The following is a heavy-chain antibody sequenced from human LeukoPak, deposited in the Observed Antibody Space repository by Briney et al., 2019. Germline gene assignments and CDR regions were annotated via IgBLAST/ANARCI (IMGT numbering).Heavy chain of an antibody. CDR3: ASLDCSGGSCPFGY. D-gene: IGHD2-15*01. CDR2: ISYDGSNK. CDR1: GFTFSSYA. Sequence: GGSLRLSCAASGFTFSSYAMHWVRQAPGKGLEWVAVISYDGSNKYYADSVKGRFTISRDNSKNTLYLQMNSLRAEDTAVYYCASLDCSGGSCPFGYWGQGTLVTVSS. J-gene: IGHJ4*02. V-gene: IGHV3-30*04.